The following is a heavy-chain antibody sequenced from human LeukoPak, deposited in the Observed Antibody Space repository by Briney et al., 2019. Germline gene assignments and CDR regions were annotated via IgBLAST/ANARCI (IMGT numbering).Heavy chain of an antibody. Sequence: SETLSLTCTVSGGSISSSSYYWGWIRQPPGKGLEWIGSIYHSGSTYYSPSLKSRVTISVDTSKNQFSLKLSSVTAADTAVYYCARGGYNYGGHNWFDPWGQGTLVTVSS. CDR1: GGSISSSSYY. CDR3: ARGGYNYGGHNWFDP. J-gene: IGHJ5*02. V-gene: IGHV4-39*07. CDR2: IYHSGST. D-gene: IGHD5-18*01.